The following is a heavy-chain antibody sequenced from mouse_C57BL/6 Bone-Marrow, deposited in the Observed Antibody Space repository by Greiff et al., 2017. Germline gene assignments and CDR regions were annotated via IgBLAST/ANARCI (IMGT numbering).Heavy chain of an antibody. J-gene: IGHJ3*01. V-gene: IGHV7-3*01. Sequence: EVKVEESGGGLVQPGGSLSLSCAASGFTFTDYYMSWVRQPPGKALEWLGFIRNKANGYTTEYSASVKGRFTISRDNSQSILYLQMNALRAEDSATYYCASPQLGSWFAYWGQGTLVTVSA. D-gene: IGHD4-1*02. CDR3: ASPQLGSWFAY. CDR2: IRNKANGYTT. CDR1: GFTFTDYY.